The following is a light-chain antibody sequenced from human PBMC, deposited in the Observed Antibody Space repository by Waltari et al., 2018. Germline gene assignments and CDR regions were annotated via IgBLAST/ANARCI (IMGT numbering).Light chain of an antibody. CDR1: SSDVGVYHY. CDR3: SSYAGSNNLV. CDR2: EVS. Sequence: QSALTPPPSASGSPGQSVTISCTGTSSDVGVYHYVSWYQQHPGKAPKLMIYEVSKRPSGVPDRFSGSKSGNTASLTVSGLQAEDEADYYCSSYAGSNNLVFGGGTKLTVL. V-gene: IGLV2-8*01. J-gene: IGLJ2*01.